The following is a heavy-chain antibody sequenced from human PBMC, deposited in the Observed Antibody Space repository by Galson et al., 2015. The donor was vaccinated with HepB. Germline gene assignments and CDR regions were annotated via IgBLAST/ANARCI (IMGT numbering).Heavy chain of an antibody. J-gene: IGHJ6*02. CDR3: ARETYSYGYGMDV. CDR1: GGTFSSYA. Sequence: SVKVSCKASGGTFSSYAISWVRQAPGQGLEWMGGIIPIFGTANYAQKFQGRVTITADESTSTAYMELSSLRSEDTAVYYCARETYSYGYGMDVWGQGTTVTVSS. CDR2: IIPIFGTA. D-gene: IGHD5-18*01. V-gene: IGHV1-69*13.